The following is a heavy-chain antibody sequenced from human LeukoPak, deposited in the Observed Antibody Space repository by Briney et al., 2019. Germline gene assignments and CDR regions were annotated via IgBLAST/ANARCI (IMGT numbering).Heavy chain of an antibody. CDR1: GFTFSTYN. CDR3: ARVDMATIGAFDY. V-gene: IGHV3-74*01. J-gene: IGHJ4*02. CDR2: INSDGSST. D-gene: IGHD5-24*01. Sequence: GGSLRLSCAASGFTFSTYNMNWVRQAPGKGLVWFSRINSDGSSTSYADSVKGRFTISRDNAKNTLYLQMNSLRAEDTAVYYCARVDMATIGAFDYWGQGTLVTVSS.